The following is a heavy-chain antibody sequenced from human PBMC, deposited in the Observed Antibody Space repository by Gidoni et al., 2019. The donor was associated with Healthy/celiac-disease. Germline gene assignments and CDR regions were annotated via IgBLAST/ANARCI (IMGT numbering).Heavy chain of an antibody. V-gene: IGHV3-9*01. CDR3: AKDKTEQWLAYFDY. Sequence: DVQLVESGGGLVQPGRSLRLSCAASGFSFDDYAMHWVRQAPGKGRAWVSGISWNSGSIGYADSVKARLTISRDNAKNSMYLKRNRRRAEDTALYYCAKDKTEQWLAYFDYWGQGTLVTVSS. CDR1: GFSFDDYA. J-gene: IGHJ4*02. CDR2: ISWNSGSI. D-gene: IGHD6-19*01.